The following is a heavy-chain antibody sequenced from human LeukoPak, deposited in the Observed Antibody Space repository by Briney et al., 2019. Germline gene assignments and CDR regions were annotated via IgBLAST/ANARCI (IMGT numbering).Heavy chain of an antibody. J-gene: IGHJ4*02. V-gene: IGHV4-39*07. D-gene: IGHD3-16*02. Sequence: SETLSLTCTVSGGSISSSSYYWGWIRQPPGKGLEWIGSIYYSGSTYYNPSLKSRVTISVDTSKNQFSLKLSSVTAADTAVYYCASMPYDYVWGSYRTPWYWGQGTLVTVSS. CDR2: IYYSGST. CDR3: ASMPYDYVWGSYRTPWY. CDR1: GGSISSSSYY.